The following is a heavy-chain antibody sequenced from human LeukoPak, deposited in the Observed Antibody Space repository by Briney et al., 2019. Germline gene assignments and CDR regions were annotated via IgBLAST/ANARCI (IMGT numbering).Heavy chain of an antibody. CDR1: GGSFSGYY. CDR2: INHSGST. J-gene: IGHJ6*04. V-gene: IGHV4-34*01. Sequence: SETLSLTCAVYGGSFSGYYWSWIRQPPGKGLEWSGEINHSGSTNYNPSLKSRATISVDTSKNQFSLKLSSVTAADTAVYYCARYCSGGSCYSGYGMDVWGKGTTVTVSS. D-gene: IGHD2-15*01. CDR3: ARYCSGGSCYSGYGMDV.